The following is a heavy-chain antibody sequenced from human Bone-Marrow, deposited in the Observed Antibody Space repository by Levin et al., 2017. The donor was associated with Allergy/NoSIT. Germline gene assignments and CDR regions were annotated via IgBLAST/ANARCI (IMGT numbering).Heavy chain of an antibody. V-gene: IGHV4-39*01. Sequence: KSSETLSLTCTVSGGSIRTSTYYWGWIRQTPGKGLEWIGSMFYGGNTYYKPSLKGRVTMSVDTSKNQFSLKLNSVTAADTAVYYCARGRIYYYDTSDYPRVGDIEYWGQGTLVTVSS. CDR1: GGSIRTSTYY. D-gene: IGHD3-22*01. J-gene: IGHJ4*02. CDR2: MFYGGNT. CDR3: ARGRIYYYDTSDYPRVGDIEY.